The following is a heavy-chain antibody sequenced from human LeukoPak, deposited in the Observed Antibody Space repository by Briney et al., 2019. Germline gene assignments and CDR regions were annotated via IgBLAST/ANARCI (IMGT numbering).Heavy chain of an antibody. Sequence: GGSLRLSCAASGFTVSSNYMSWVRQAPGKGLEWVSVIYSGGSTYYAHSVKGRLTISRDSSKNMLYLHMSSLGAEDTAVYYCAKEFSGSGRSFDYWGQGTLVTVSP. CDR2: IYSGGST. CDR1: GFTVSSNY. J-gene: IGHJ4*02. D-gene: IGHD3-10*01. V-gene: IGHV3-53*01. CDR3: AKEFSGSGRSFDY.